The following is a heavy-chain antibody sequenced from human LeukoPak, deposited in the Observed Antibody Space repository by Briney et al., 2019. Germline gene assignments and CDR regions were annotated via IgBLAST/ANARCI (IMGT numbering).Heavy chain of an antibody. D-gene: IGHD3-9*01. CDR3: ARDGREDDILTYYDAFDI. CDR2: FDPEDGET. V-gene: IGHV1-24*01. CDR1: GYTLTELS. Sequence: GASVKVSCKVSGYTLTELSMHWVRQAPGKGLEWMGGFDPEDGETIYAQKFQGRVTMTEDTSTDTAYMELSSLRSDDTAVYYCARDGREDDILTYYDAFDIWGQGTMVTVSS. J-gene: IGHJ3*02.